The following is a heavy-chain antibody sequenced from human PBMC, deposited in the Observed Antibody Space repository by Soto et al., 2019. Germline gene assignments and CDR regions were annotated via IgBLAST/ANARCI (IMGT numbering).Heavy chain of an antibody. CDR3: AAWGGLPRYC. CDR1: GGSISSGGYS. D-gene: IGHD5-12*01. V-gene: IGHV4-30-2*02. CDR2: IYHSGST. J-gene: IGHJ4*02. Sequence: QLQLQESGSGLVKPSQTLSLTCAVSGGSISSGGYSWSWIRQPPGKGLEWIGYIYHSGSTYYNPSSKSRVTISVDRSKNQFYLKLSSVTAADTAVYYCAAWGGLPRYCWGQGTLVTVSS.